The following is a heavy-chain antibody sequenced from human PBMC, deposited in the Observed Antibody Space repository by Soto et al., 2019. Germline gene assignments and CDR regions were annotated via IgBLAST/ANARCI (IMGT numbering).Heavy chain of an antibody. Sequence: PGGSLRLSCAASGFTVTTTSMSWVRQAPGKGLEWVSVSYSDGRTHFAESVKGRFTISRDNSKNTLDLQMNSLRAEDTALYFCARLFQWLPYYGMDVWGQGTTVTVSS. D-gene: IGHD3-22*01. J-gene: IGHJ6*02. CDR3: ARLFQWLPYYGMDV. V-gene: IGHV3-53*01. CDR1: GFTVTTTS. CDR2: SYSDGRT.